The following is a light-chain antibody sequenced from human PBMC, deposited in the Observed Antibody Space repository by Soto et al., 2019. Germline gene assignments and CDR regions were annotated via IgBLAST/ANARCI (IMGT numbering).Light chain of an antibody. CDR2: TAA. Sequence: IHMTQSPSSLSASVGDRVTITCRASQRITTYVNWYQQKPGKAPKLLISTAATLQGGVPSRFSGSGSWTDFSLTITTLQPEEFAAYDCQQSYSTPYTFGQGAKVEIK. J-gene: IGKJ2*01. CDR3: QQSYSTPYT. V-gene: IGKV1-39*01. CDR1: QRITTY.